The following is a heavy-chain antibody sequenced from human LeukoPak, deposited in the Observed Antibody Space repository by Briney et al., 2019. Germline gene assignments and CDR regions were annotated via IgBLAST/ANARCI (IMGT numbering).Heavy chain of an antibody. V-gene: IGHV3-9*01. CDR2: ISWNSGSI. J-gene: IGHJ6*03. Sequence: GGSLRLSCAASGFTFDDYAMHWVRQAPGKGLEWVSGISWNSGSIGYADSVKGRFTISRDNAKNSLYLQMNSLRAEDTAVYYCARSGPHCSSTSCYRVYYYYYYMDVWGKGTTVTVSS. CDR1: GFTFDDYA. D-gene: IGHD2-2*01. CDR3: ARSGPHCSSTSCYRVYYYYYYMDV.